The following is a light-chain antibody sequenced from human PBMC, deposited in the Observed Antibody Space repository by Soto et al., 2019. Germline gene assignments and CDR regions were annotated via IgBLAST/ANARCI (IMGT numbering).Light chain of an antibody. CDR2: DAS. CDR1: QSVSSY. Sequence: EIVLTQSPATLSLSPGERATLSCRASQSVSSYLAWYQQKPGQAPRLLIYDASNRATGIPARFSGSGSGTDFTRTISSLEPEDFAVYYCQQRSHWPPAFGQGTKVEIK. J-gene: IGKJ2*01. CDR3: QQRSHWPPA. V-gene: IGKV3-11*01.